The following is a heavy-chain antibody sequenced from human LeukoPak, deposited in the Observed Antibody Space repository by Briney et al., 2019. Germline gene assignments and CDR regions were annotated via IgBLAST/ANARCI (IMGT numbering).Heavy chain of an antibody. V-gene: IGHV1-3*01. CDR1: GYTFTSYA. Sequence: ASVKVSCKASGYTFTSYAMHWVRQAPGQRLEWMRWINAGNGNTKYSQKFQGRVTITRDTSASTAYMELSSLRSEDTAVYYCARDLTTVVTSWYFDLWGRGTLVTVSS. D-gene: IGHD4-23*01. J-gene: IGHJ2*01. CDR3: ARDLTTVVTSWYFDL. CDR2: INAGNGNT.